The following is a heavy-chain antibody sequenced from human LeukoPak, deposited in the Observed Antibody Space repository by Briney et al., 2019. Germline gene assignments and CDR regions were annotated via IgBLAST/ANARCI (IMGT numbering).Heavy chain of an antibody. Sequence: SETLSLTCTVSGGSISSYYWSWIRQPPGKGLEWLAYIYYSGSTNYNPSLKSRLTMSVDTSKNQFSLRLRSVTAADTAVYYCARHLNAGSYPLDHWGQGTLVTVSS. J-gene: IGHJ4*02. CDR3: ARHLNAGSYPLDH. V-gene: IGHV4-59*08. D-gene: IGHD3-10*01. CDR2: IYYSGST. CDR1: GGSISSYY.